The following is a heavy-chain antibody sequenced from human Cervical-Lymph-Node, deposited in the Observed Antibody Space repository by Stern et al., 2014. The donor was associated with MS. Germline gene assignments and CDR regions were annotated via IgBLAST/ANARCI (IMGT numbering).Heavy chain of an antibody. Sequence: QVQLVQSGAEVKKPGSSVKVSCKASGGTFSSYAISWVRQAPGQGLEWMGGILPIFGTATYAQKFQGRVTITADESTSTAYMELSSLRSEDTAVYYCARERVVAAHVGNYFDYWGQGTLVTVSS. D-gene: IGHD2-15*01. CDR3: ARERVVAAHVGNYFDY. J-gene: IGHJ4*02. CDR1: GGTFSSYA. V-gene: IGHV1-69*01. CDR2: ILPIFGTA.